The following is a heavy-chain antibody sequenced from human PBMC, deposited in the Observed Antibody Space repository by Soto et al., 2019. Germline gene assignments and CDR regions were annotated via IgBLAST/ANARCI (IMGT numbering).Heavy chain of an antibody. D-gene: IGHD6-13*01. CDR2: ISSSSSYI. Sequence: EVQLVESGGDLVKPGGSLRLSCAASGFTFSSYSMNWVRQAPGKGLEWVSSISSSSSYIYYADSVKGRFTISRDNAKNSLYLQMNSLRAEDTAVYYCARDLAYSSSPFDYWGQGTLVTVSS. V-gene: IGHV3-21*01. CDR3: ARDLAYSSSPFDY. J-gene: IGHJ4*02. CDR1: GFTFSSYS.